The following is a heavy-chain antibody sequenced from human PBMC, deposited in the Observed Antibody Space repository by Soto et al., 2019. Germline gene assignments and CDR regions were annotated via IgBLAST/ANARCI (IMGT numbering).Heavy chain of an antibody. D-gene: IGHD6-19*01. J-gene: IGHJ4*02. Sequence: GGSLRLSCAASGFTFSSYSMNWVRQAPGKGLEWVSSISSSSSYIYYADSVKGRFTISRDNAKNSLYLQMNSLRAEDTAVYYCARHRAQGWYYFDYWGQGTLVTVSS. CDR1: GFTFSSYS. CDR2: ISSSSSYI. CDR3: ARHRAQGWYYFDY. V-gene: IGHV3-21*01.